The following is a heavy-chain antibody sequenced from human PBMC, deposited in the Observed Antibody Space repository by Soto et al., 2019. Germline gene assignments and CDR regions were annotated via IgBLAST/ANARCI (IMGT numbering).Heavy chain of an antibody. CDR2: IYYIGST. J-gene: IGHJ3*02. D-gene: IGHD2-15*01. CDR1: GGSISSSSYY. CDR3: ARVEGGPHDAFDI. V-gene: IGHV4-39*01. Sequence: SETLSLTCTVSGGSISSSSYYWGWIRQPPGKGLEWIGSIYYIGSTYYNPSLKSRVTISVDTSKNQFSLKLSSVTAADTAVYYCARVEGGPHDAFDIWGQGTMVTVSS.